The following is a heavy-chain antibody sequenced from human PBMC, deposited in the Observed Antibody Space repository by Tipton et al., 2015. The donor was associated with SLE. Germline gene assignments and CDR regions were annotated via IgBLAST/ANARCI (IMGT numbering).Heavy chain of an antibody. CDR2: IWYDGSKK. V-gene: IGHV3-33*08. J-gene: IGHJ4*02. CDR1: GFTFSTYG. CDR3: ARSLAYSDY. D-gene: IGHD1-26*01. Sequence: RSLRLSCAASGFTFSTYGMHWVRQAPGKGLEWVAVIWYDGSKKYYADSVKGRFTISRDNSKNTLYLQMNSLRAEDTAMYYCARSLAYSDYWGQGTLVTVSS.